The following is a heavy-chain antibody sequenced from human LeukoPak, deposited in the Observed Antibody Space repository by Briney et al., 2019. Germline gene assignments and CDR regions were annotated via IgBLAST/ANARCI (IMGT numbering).Heavy chain of an antibody. J-gene: IGHJ4*02. CDR2: IYTSGSA. D-gene: IGHD3-16*01. Sequence: PSETLSLTCTVSGDSISAYYWSWIRQPAGKGLEWIGHIYTSGSANYNPSLKSRVTMSVDTSKNQFSLKLSSVTAADTAVYYCARTVEDFMITFGEVTSYYFDYWGQGTLVTVSS. CDR1: GDSISAYY. V-gene: IGHV4-4*07. CDR3: ARTVEDFMITFGEVTSYYFDY.